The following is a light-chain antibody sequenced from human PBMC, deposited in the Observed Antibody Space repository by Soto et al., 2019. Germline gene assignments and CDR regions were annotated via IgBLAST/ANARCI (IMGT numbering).Light chain of an antibody. Sequence: DIQMTQSPSSLSASVGDRVTITCRASQSISSYLNWYQQKPGKAPKLLIYAASSLQSGVPSRFSGSGSGTDFTLTISSLQPEDFATYYCQQSYSTPNTFGLGTKVDIK. CDR1: QSISSY. CDR2: AAS. J-gene: IGKJ3*01. V-gene: IGKV1-39*01. CDR3: QQSYSTPNT.